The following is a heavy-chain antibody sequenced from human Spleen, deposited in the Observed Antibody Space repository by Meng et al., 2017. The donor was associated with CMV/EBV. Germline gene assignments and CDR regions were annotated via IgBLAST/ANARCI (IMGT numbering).Heavy chain of an antibody. J-gene: IGHJ5*02. D-gene: IGHD3-10*01. CDR2: IYNGGNT. V-gene: IGHV4-39*02. CDR3: ARESVGEFIWFDP. CDR1: GVSIRSGSYC. Sequence: SETLSLTCTVSGVSIRSGSYCWGWVRQPPGKGREWVASIYNGGNTYYNPSCKSRVTISLDTSTNHLSLRLRSVTAADTAMYFCARESVGEFIWFDPWGQGTLVTVSS.